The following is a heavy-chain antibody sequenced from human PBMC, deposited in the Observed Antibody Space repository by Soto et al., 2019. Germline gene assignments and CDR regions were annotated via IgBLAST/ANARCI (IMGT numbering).Heavy chain of an antibody. CDR2: IYYSGST. V-gene: IGHV4-31*03. D-gene: IGHD2-2*01. J-gene: IGHJ3*02. CDR1: GGSISSGGYY. CDR3: ASTFYCSSTSCYRAFDI. Sequence: KPSETLSLTCTVSGGSISSGGYYWSWIRQHPGKGLEWIGYIYYSGSTYYNPSLKSRVTISVDTSKNQFSLKLSSVTAADTAVYYCASTFYCSSTSCYRAFDIWGQGTMVTVSS.